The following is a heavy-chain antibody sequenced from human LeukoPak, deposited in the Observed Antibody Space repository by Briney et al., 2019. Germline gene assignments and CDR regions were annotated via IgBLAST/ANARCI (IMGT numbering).Heavy chain of an antibody. CDR3: AKDTPGYTSGLFDY. Sequence: HPGGSLRLSCVTSGFTFSDYYMSWIRQAPGKGLEWVSAITGSGGSTYYADSVKGRFTISRDNSKNTLYLQMNSLRAEDTAVYYCAKDTPGYTSGLFDYWGQGTLVTVSS. CDR1: GFTFSDYY. J-gene: IGHJ4*02. CDR2: ITGSGGST. D-gene: IGHD6-19*01. V-gene: IGHV3-23*01.